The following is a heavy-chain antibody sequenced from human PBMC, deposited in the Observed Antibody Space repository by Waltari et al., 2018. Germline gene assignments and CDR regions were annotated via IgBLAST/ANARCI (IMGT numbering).Heavy chain of an antibody. V-gene: IGHV3-66*01. CDR1: GLIVTNNF. D-gene: IGHD2-15*01. CDR2: IRFDGDT. J-gene: IGHJ3*02. Sequence: EVQLVESGGGLVRPGGSLSLSCAASGLIVTNNFMTWVRQAPGKGLEWVAVIRFDGDTYYAASVEGRFTMSRDKSTNMVHLQMHSLRVEDTAVYFCARDYSDALDIWGQGTVVTVSS. CDR3: ARDYSDALDI.